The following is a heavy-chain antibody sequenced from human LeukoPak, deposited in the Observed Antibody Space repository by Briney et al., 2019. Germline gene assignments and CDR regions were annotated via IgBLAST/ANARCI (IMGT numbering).Heavy chain of an antibody. Sequence: PSETLSLTCTVSGGSISSYYWSWIRQPPGKGLEWIGYIYYSGSTNYNPSLKSRVTISVDTSKNQFSLKLSSVTAADTAVYYCASLARPSYYYYYMDVWGKGTTVTVSS. J-gene: IGHJ6*03. D-gene: IGHD6-6*01. CDR2: IYYSGST. CDR1: GGSISSYY. CDR3: ASLARPSYYYYYMDV. V-gene: IGHV4-59*08.